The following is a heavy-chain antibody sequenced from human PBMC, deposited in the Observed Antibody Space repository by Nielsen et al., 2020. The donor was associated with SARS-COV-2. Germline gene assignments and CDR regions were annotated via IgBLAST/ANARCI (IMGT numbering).Heavy chain of an antibody. Sequence: SETLSLTCAVYGESFSDNKWNWVRQPPGKGLEWIGEIDHSGSTNYNPSLKSRVTISVDTSKNQFSLKLSSVTAADTAVYYCARAGSGWYLMHYFDYWGQGTLVTVSS. CDR1: GESFSDNK. J-gene: IGHJ4*02. D-gene: IGHD6-19*01. CDR3: ARAGSGWYLMHYFDY. CDR2: IDHSGST. V-gene: IGHV4-34*01.